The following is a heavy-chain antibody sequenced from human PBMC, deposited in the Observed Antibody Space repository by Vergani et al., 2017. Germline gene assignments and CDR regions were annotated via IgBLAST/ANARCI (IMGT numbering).Heavy chain of an antibody. V-gene: IGHV4-61*02. D-gene: IGHD4-23*01. CDR2: IFTTGST. Sequence: QVQLQESGPGLVKPSQTLSLTCTVSGDSISSGRYYWSWIRQPAGKGLEWIGRIFTTGSTNYNPPLKSRVTISVDTSKNQFSLKLSSVTAADTAVYYCATYTVVTPGWYFDYWGQGTLVTVSS. CDR1: GDSISSGRYY. CDR3: ATYTVVTPGWYFDY. J-gene: IGHJ4*02.